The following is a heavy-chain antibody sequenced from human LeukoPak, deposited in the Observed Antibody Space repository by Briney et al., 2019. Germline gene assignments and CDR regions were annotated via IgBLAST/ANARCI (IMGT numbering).Heavy chain of an antibody. CDR2: FDPEDGET. D-gene: IGHD3-16*01. J-gene: IGHJ4*02. Sequence: ASVKVSCKVSGYTLTELSMHWVRQAPGKGLEWMGGFDPEDGETIYAQKFQGRVTITADTSTDTAYMELSSLRSEDTAVYYCATDRPSYAYYFDYWGQGTLVTVSS. V-gene: IGHV1-24*01. CDR1: GYTLTELS. CDR3: ATDRPSYAYYFDY.